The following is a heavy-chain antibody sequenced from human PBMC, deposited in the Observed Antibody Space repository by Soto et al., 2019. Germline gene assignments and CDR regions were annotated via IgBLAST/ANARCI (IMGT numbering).Heavy chain of an antibody. D-gene: IGHD3-9*01. J-gene: IGHJ6*02. Sequence: PGGSLRLSCAASGFTFSSYAMSWVRQAPGKGLEWVSAISGSGGSTYYADSVKGRFTISRDNSKNTLYLQMNSLRAEDTAVYYCAKKLTTGYSYELSYYYGMDVWGQGTTVTVSS. CDR2: ISGSGGST. CDR1: GFTFSSYA. V-gene: IGHV3-23*01. CDR3: AKKLTTGYSYELSYYYGMDV.